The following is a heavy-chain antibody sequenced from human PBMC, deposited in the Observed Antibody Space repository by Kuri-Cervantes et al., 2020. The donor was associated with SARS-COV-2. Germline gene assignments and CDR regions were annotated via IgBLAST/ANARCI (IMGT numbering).Heavy chain of an antibody. J-gene: IGHJ5*02. CDR1: GFTFSSYW. CDR2: INSDGSST. Sequence: GGSLRLSCAASGFTFSSYWMHWVRQAPGKGLVWVSRINSDGSSTSYADSVKGRFTISRDNARNTLYLQMNSPRAEDTAVYYCARGARDIVVVPAAKDWFDPWGQGTLVTVSS. V-gene: IGHV3-74*01. D-gene: IGHD2-2*01. CDR3: ARGARDIVVVPAAKDWFDP.